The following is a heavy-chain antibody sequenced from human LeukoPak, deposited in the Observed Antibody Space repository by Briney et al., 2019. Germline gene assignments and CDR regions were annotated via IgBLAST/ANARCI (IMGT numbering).Heavy chain of an antibody. CDR3: ATILMGGTTDWLDY. D-gene: IGHD3/OR15-3a*01. V-gene: IGHV1-2*02. CDR1: GYSFTGYY. J-gene: IGHJ4*02. CDR2: INPNSGGT. Sequence: GASVKVSCKASGYSFTGYYIHWVRQAPGQGLEWMGWINPNSGGTNYAQKFRGRVTVTRDTSITTAYMELSRLRSDDTAVYYCATILMGGTTDWLDYWGQGTLVTVSS.